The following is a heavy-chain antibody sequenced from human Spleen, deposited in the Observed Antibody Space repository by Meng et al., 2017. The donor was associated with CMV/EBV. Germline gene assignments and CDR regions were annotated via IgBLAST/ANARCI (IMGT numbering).Heavy chain of an antibody. D-gene: IGHD6-13*01. CDR3: AKASGGYSRLAPVYFDS. Sequence: GGSLRLSCAASGFPFTPYGMHWVRQAPGKGLEWVAFVRFDGSQKYYADSVKGRFTISKDHSKSTLYLQMNSLRPEDTALYYCAKASGGYSRLAPVYFDSWGQGTLVTVSS. J-gene: IGHJ4*02. CDR1: GFPFTPYG. V-gene: IGHV3-30*02. CDR2: VRFDGSQK.